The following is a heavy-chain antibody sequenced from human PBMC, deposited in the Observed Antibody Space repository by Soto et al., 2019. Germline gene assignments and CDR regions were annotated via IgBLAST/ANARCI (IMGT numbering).Heavy chain of an antibody. CDR2: IYYSGST. CDR1: GGSISSGGYY. J-gene: IGHJ4*02. V-gene: IGHV4-31*03. D-gene: IGHD4-17*01. Sequence: PSETLSLTCTVSGGSISSGGYYWSWIRQHPGKGLEWIGYIYYSGSTYYNPSLKSRVTISVDTSKNQFSLKLSSVTAADTAVYYCAREAHGDYREPSFDYWGQGTLVTVSS. CDR3: AREAHGDYREPSFDY.